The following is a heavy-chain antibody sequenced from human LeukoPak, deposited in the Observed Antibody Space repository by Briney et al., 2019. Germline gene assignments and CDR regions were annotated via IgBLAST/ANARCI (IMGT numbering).Heavy chain of an antibody. V-gene: IGHV4-39*01. CDR3: AAEPGIAVAGTPS. CDR1: SGSISSSSYY. J-gene: IGHJ5*02. CDR2: IYYSGST. D-gene: IGHD6-19*01. Sequence: PSETLSLTCTVSSGSISSSSYYWRWIRQPPGKGLEWIGSIYYSGSTYYNPSLKSRVTISVDTSKNQFSLKLSSVTAADTAMYYRAAEPGIAVAGTPSWGQGTLVTVSS.